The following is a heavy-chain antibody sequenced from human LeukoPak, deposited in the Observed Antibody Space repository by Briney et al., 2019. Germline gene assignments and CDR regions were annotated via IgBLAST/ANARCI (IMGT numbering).Heavy chain of an antibody. V-gene: IGHV3-23*01. Sequence: GGSLRLSCAASGFTSSSYAMSWVRQAPGKGLEWVSAISGSGGSTYYADSVKGRFTISRDNSKNTLYLQMNSLRAEDTAVYYCAKTSEGHYYHYMDVWGKGTTVTVSS. CDR2: ISGSGGST. J-gene: IGHJ6*03. CDR3: AKTSEGHYYHYMDV. CDR1: GFTSSSYA.